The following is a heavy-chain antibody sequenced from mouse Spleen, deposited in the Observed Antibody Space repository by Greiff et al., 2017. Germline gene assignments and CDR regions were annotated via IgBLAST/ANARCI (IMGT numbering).Heavy chain of an antibody. CDR2: ISSGGSYT. J-gene: IGHJ4*01. CDR3: ARHEQLGLPMDY. D-gene: IGHD3-1*01. CDR1: GFTFSSYA. Sequence: EVKLVESGGGLVKPGGSLKLSCAASGFTFSSYAMSWVRQTPEKRLEWVATISSGGSYTYYPDSVKGRFTISRDNAKNTLYLQMSSLRSEDTAMYYCARHEQLGLPMDYWGQGTSVTVSS. V-gene: IGHV5-9-3*01.